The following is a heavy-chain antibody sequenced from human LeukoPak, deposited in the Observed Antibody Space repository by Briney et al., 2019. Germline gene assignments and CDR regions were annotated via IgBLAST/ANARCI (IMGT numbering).Heavy chain of an antibody. Sequence: ASVKVSCKASGYTFTSYDINWVRQATGQGLEWMGWMNPNSGNTAYAQKFQGRVTVTRNTSISTAYMELSSLRSEDTAIYYCAREDYYDSGSSDYWGQGTLVTVSS. CDR3: AREDYYDSGSSDY. CDR1: GYTFTSYD. D-gene: IGHD3-22*01. V-gene: IGHV1-8*03. CDR2: MNPNSGNT. J-gene: IGHJ4*02.